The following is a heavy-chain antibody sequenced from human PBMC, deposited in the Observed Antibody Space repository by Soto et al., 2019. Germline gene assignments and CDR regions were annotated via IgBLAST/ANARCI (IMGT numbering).Heavy chain of an antibody. CDR2: IIPIFGTA. V-gene: IGHV1-69*06. D-gene: IGHD5-12*01. Sequence: SVKVSCKASGGTFSSYAISWVRQAPGQGLEWMGGIIPIFGTANYAQKFQGRVTITADKSTSTAYMELSSLRSEDTAVYYCASSKEMATTSGYWGQGTLVTVSS. J-gene: IGHJ4*02. CDR3: ASSKEMATTSGY. CDR1: GGTFSSYA.